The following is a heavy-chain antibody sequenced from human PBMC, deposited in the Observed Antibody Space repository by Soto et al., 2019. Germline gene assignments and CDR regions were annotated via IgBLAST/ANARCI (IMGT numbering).Heavy chain of an antibody. V-gene: IGHV4-39*01. CDR1: GGSISSSSYY. CDR3: ARHEAARPKYYDYGMEV. CDR2: IYYSGST. J-gene: IGHJ6*02. Sequence: SETLSLTCTVSGGSISSSSYYWGWIRQPPGKGLEWIGSIYYSGSTYYNPSLKSRVTISVDTSKNQFSLKLNSVTAADTAVSYCARHEAARPKYYDYGMEVWGQGTTVTVSS. D-gene: IGHD6-6*01.